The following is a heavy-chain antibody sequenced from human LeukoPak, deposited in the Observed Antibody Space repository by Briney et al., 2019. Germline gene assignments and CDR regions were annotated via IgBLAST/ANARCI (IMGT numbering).Heavy chain of an antibody. CDR3: AMSGVLRYFDWLGY. CDR2: INPNSGGT. CDR1: GYTFTGYY. Sequence: KVSCKAPGYTFTGYYMHWVRQAPGQGLEWMGWINPNSGGTNYAQKFQGRVTMTRDTSISTAYMELSRLRSDDTAVYYCAMSGVLRYFDWLGYWGQGTLVTVSS. D-gene: IGHD3-9*01. V-gene: IGHV1-2*02. J-gene: IGHJ4*02.